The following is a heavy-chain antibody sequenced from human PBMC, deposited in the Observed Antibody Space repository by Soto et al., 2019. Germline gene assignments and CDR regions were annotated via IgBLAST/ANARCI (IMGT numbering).Heavy chain of an antibody. Sequence: GGSLRLSCTASGFTFSDYAMSWVRQAPGKGLEWVSAITRTDSTYYADSVKGRFTISRDNSRNTLYLQMNSLGAEDAALYYCAKALVGEVGATDYWGQGTLVTVSS. CDR1: GFTFSDYA. J-gene: IGHJ4*02. CDR2: ITRTDST. V-gene: IGHV3-23*01. CDR3: AKALVGEVGATDY. D-gene: IGHD1-26*01.